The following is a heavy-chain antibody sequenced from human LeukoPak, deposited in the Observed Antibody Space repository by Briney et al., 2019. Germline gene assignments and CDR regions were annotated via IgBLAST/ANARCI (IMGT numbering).Heavy chain of an antibody. CDR2: ISSSSSYI. D-gene: IGHD2-2*01. CDR1: GFTFSSYS. Sequence: GGSLRLSCAASGFTFSSYSMNWVRQAPGKGLEWVSSISSSSSYIYYADSVKGRFTISRDNAKNSLHLQMNGLRAEDTAVYYCARYCSSTSCHDYWGQGTLVTVSS. CDR3: ARYCSSTSCHDY. J-gene: IGHJ4*02. V-gene: IGHV3-21*01.